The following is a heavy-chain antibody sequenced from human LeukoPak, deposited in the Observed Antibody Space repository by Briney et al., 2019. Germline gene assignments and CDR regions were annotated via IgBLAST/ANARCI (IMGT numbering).Heavy chain of an antibody. J-gene: IGHJ4*02. CDR3: ARDRGGRIAARPFDY. CDR2: IIPIFGTA. Sequence: SVKVSCKASGGTFSSYAISWVRQAPGQGLEWMGGIIPIFGTANYAQKFQGRVTITADESTSTAYMELSSLRSEDTAAYYCARDRGGRIAARPFDYWGQGTLVTVSS. D-gene: IGHD6-6*01. V-gene: IGHV1-69*13. CDR1: GGTFSSYA.